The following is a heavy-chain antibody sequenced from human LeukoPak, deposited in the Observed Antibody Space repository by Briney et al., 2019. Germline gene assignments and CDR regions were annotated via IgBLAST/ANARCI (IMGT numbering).Heavy chain of an antibody. V-gene: IGHV1-8*02. CDR1: GYTFTSYG. J-gene: IGHJ4*02. CDR3: AGGGGVWFGELFHDY. D-gene: IGHD3-10*01. Sequence: ASVKVSCKASGYTFTSYGISWVRQATGQGLEWMGWMDPNSGNTGYAQKFQGRVTMTRNTSISTAYMELSSLRSEDTAVYYCAGGGGVWFGELFHDYWGQGTLVTVSS. CDR2: MDPNSGNT.